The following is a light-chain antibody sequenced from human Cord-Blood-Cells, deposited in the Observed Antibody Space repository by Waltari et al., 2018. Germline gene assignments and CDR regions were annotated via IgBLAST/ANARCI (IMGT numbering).Light chain of an antibody. V-gene: IGKV4-1*01. CDR3: QQYYSTPPT. CDR1: QSVLYSSNNKNY. CDR2: WAS. J-gene: IGKJ2*01. Sequence: DIVMTQSPDSLAVSLGERATINCKSNQSVLYSSNNKNYLAWYQQKPGQPPKLLIYWASTRESGVPYRFSGSGSGTDFTLTISSLQAEDVAVYYCQQYYSTPPTFGQGTKLEIK.